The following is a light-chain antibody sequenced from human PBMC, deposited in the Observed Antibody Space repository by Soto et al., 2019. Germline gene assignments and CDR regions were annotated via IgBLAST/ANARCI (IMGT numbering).Light chain of an antibody. CDR2: RAS. V-gene: IGKV3-15*01. CDR3: QQYNSWHPKYS. Sequence: EIVMTHSPATLSVSPGGRATLSCRASQSVSSYLAWYQQRRGQPPRLLIYRASTRATGIPDRFSGSGSGTEFSLTISSLQSEDFAVYYCQQYNSWHPKYSFGQGTKLEI. CDR1: QSVSSY. J-gene: IGKJ2*01.